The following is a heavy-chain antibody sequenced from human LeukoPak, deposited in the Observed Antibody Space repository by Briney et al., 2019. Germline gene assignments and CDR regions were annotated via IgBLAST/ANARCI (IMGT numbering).Heavy chain of an antibody. CDR3: AKSVTSVTTASLDY. J-gene: IGHJ4*02. Sequence: GRSLRLSCAASGFTFSNYDMHWVRQAPGKGLEWVAVISYEGNNKCHADSVKGRFTISRDNSKNTLYVQMNSLRAEDTAVYYCAKSVTSVTTASLDYWGQGTLVTVSS. D-gene: IGHD4-17*01. CDR1: GFTFSNYD. V-gene: IGHV3-30*18. CDR2: ISYEGNNK.